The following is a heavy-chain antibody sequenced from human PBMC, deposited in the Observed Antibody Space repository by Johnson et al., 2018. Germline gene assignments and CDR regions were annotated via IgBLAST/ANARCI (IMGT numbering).Heavy chain of an antibody. CDR1: GFTFSSYA. V-gene: IGHV3-30-3*01. CDR3: ARDGRDGYNLRLDYYSYHYMEV. D-gene: IGHD5-24*01. Sequence: VQLVESGGGVVQPGRSLRLSCAASGFTFSSYAMHWVRQAPVKGLEWVAVISYDGSNKYYADSVKGRFTISRDNSKNPLYLQMNSLRAVCTAGYYCARDGRDGYNLRLDYYSYHYMEVWGKGSTVTVSS. J-gene: IGHJ6*03. CDR2: ISYDGSNK.